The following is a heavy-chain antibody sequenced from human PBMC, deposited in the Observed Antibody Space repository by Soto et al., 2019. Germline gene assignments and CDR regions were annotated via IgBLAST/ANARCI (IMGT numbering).Heavy chain of an antibody. CDR2: ISCKSGSV. D-gene: IGHD3-22*01. CDR3: AKDIDGSSPRDFDI. CDR1: RFKFDDSA. Sequence: EVQLVESGGGLVQPGRSLRRSCAASRFKFDDSAMHWVRQAPGKCLEWVSTISCKSGSVDYADSVKGRVTISRDNAKNSLFLQMNSLRTEDTALYYCAKDIDGSSPRDFDIWGQGTMVTVAS. J-gene: IGHJ3*02. V-gene: IGHV3-9*01.